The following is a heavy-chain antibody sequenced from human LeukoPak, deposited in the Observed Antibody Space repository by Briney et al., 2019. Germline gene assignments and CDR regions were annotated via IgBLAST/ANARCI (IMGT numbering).Heavy chain of an antibody. J-gene: IGHJ4*02. D-gene: IGHD1-26*01. CDR2: IFYSGST. V-gene: IGHV4-59*08. CDR1: GGSISSYY. CDR3: ARGARGSYSY. Sequence: SETLSLTCTVSGGSISSYYWSWIRQPPGKGQEWIGYIFYSGSTNYNPSLKSRVTISVDTSKNQFSLNLSSVTAADTAVYYCARGARGSYSYWGQGTLVTVSS.